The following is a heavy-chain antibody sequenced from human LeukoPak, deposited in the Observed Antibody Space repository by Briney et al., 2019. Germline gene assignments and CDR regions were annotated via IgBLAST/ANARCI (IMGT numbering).Heavy chain of an antibody. CDR3: AKDHVVVTATFADY. D-gene: IGHD2-21*02. J-gene: IGHJ4*02. Sequence: GGSLRLSCAASGFTFSSYAMSWARQAPGKGLEWVSAISGSGGSTYYADSVKGRFTISRDNSKNTLYLQMNSLRAEDTAVYYCAKDHVVVTATFADYWGQGTLVTVSS. CDR1: GFTFSSYA. V-gene: IGHV3-23*01. CDR2: ISGSGGST.